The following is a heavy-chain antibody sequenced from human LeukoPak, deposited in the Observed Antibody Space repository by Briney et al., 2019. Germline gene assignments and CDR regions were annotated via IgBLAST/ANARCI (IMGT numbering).Heavy chain of an antibody. CDR1: GGSISSGTYY. CDR2: IYTSGST. D-gene: IGHD1-26*01. J-gene: IGHJ4*02. Sequence: PSETLSLTCTVSGGSISSGTYYWSWIRQPAGNALEWIGRIYTSGSTNYNPSLKSRVTISVDTSKNQFSLKLSSVTAADTAVYYCARPVGASPYYFDYWGQGTLVTVSS. CDR3: ARPVGASPYYFDY. V-gene: IGHV4-61*02.